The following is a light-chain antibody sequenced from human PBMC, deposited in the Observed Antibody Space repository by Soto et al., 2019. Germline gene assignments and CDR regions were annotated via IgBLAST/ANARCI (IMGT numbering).Light chain of an antibody. CDR2: DVT. J-gene: IGLJ1*01. CDR3: CSYTGSYSYV. CDR1: SSDVGGYSY. Sequence: QSVLTQPHSVSGSPGQSVNISCTGTSSDVGGYSYVSWYQQRPGKAPELIIYDVTERPSGVPDRFSGSKSGNTASLTISGLQAEDEADYYCCSYTGSYSYVFGIGTKVTVL. V-gene: IGLV2-11*01.